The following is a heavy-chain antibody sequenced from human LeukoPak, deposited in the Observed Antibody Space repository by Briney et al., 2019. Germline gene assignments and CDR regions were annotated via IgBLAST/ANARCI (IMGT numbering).Heavy chain of an antibody. D-gene: IGHD3-10*01. CDR3: ARGGATPTYYYGSGSYHNWRTLNV. J-gene: IGHJ6*02. V-gene: IGHV4-34*01. CDR2: INHSGST. CDR1: GGSFSGYY. Sequence: SETLSLTCAVYGGSFSGYYWSWIRQPPGKGLEWIGEINHSGSTNYNPSLKSRVTISVDTSKNQFSLKLSSVTAADTAVYYCARGGATPTYYYGSGSYHNWRTLNVWGQGTTVTVSS.